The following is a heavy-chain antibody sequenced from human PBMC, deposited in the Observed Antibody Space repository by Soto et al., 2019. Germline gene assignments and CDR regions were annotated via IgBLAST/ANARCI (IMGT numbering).Heavy chain of an antibody. V-gene: IGHV3-73*02. CDR1: GFTFSGSA. Sequence: EVQLVESGGGLVQPGGSLKLSCAASGFTFSGSAMHWVRQASGKGLEWVGRIRSKANSYATAYAASVKGRFTISRDDSKNTAYLQMNSLKTEDTAVYYCTRRDWNYYYYGMDVWGQGTTVTVSS. J-gene: IGHJ6*02. CDR3: TRRDWNYYYYGMDV. CDR2: IRSKANSYAT. D-gene: IGHD1-1*01.